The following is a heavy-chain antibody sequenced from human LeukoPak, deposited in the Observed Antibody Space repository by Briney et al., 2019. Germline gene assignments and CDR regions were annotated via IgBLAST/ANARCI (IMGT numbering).Heavy chain of an antibody. CDR2: INPNSGGT. CDR3: GRGRLYCSSTSCVTDPFDY. Sequence: ASVKVSCKASGYTFTGYYMHWVRRAPGQGLEWMGWINPNSGGTNYAQKFQGRVTMTRDTSISTAYMELSRLRSDDTAVYYCGRGRLYCSSTSCVTDPFDYWGQGTLVTVSS. V-gene: IGHV1-2*02. CDR1: GYTFTGYY. J-gene: IGHJ4*02. D-gene: IGHD2-2*01.